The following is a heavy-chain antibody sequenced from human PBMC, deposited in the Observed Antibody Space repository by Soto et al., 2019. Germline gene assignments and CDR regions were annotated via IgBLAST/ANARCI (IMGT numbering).Heavy chain of an antibody. CDR3: ARDYYDILTGYRATFDY. Sequence: NPSETLSLTXAVSGDSIISIYHWAWIRQPPGRGLEWIASIYHTGTTYYTPSLKSRVTISVDTSKNQFSLRLSSVTAADTAVYYCARDYYDILTGYRATFDYWGQGTLVTVSS. V-gene: IGHV4-38-2*02. J-gene: IGHJ4*02. CDR2: IYHTGTT. D-gene: IGHD3-9*01. CDR1: GDSIISIYH.